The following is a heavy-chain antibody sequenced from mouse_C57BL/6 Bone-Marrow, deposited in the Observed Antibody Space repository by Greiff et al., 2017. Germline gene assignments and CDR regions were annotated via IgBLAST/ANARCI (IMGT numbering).Heavy chain of an antibody. V-gene: IGHV1-55*01. CDR3: ARPSYYYGPAWFAY. Sequence: QVQLQQPGAELVKPGASVKMSCKASGYTFTSYWITWVKQRPGQGLVWIGDIYPGSGSNNYNEKFKSKGTLTVDKSSITAYIQLSSRTSEDSAVYYCARPSYYYGPAWFAYWGQGTLVTGSA. CDR2: IYPGSGSN. D-gene: IGHD1-1*01. CDR1: GYTFTSYW. J-gene: IGHJ3*01.